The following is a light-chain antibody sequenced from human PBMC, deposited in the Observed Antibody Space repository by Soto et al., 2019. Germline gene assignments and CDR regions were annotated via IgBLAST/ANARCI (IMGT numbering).Light chain of an antibody. CDR3: QQYGSSPL. Sequence: EIVLTQSPATLSLSPGERATLSCRASQSVSSHLAWYQQKPGQAPRLLIYDASNRATGIPARFSGSGSGTDFTLTISRLEPEDFAVYYCQQYGSSPLFGQGTRLEI. CDR2: DAS. J-gene: IGKJ5*01. V-gene: IGKV3-11*01. CDR1: QSVSSH.